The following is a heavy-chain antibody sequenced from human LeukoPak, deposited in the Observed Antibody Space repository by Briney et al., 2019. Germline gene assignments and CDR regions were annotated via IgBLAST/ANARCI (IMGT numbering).Heavy chain of an antibody. V-gene: IGHV3-74*01. CDR1: GFTFSSYW. Sequence: GGSLRLSCAASGFTFSSYWMHWVRQAPGKGLVWVSRINTDGSSTSYADSVKGRFNISRDNSKNTLYLQMNSLRAEDTTVYYCAKLVFTIFGVGRDAFDIWGQGTMVTVSS. D-gene: IGHD3-3*01. CDR2: INTDGSST. CDR3: AKLVFTIFGVGRDAFDI. J-gene: IGHJ3*02.